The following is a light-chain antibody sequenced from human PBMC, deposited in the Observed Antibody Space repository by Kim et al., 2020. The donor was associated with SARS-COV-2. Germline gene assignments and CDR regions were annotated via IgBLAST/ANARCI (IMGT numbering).Light chain of an antibody. CDR3: VLSYRGARV. Sequence: GGTVPLPGGYQTGAVTGGHDPYEYQQKAGPAPRTLIYDTSNKHTWTTARLSGSLLGGKGTLTLSGAQPGDEAEYYCVLSYRGARVIGGETKLTVL. J-gene: IGLJ2*01. CDR2: DTS. V-gene: IGLV7-46*01. CDR1: TGAVTGGHD.